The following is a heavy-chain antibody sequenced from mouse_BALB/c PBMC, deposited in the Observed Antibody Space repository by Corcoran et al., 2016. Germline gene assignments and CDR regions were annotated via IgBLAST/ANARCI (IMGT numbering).Heavy chain of an antibody. D-gene: IGHD2-14*01. CDR3: ARSGYDLDY. Sequence: EDQLQPSGPELVKPGASMKISCKASGYSLNGYTMNWVKQSHGKNLEVIGLINPYNGGTSYNQKFKGKATLTVDKSSSTAYMELLSLTSEDSAVYYCARSGYDLDYWGQGTTLIVSS. J-gene: IGHJ2*01. V-gene: IGHV1-18*01. CDR2: INPYNGGT. CDR1: GYSLNGYT.